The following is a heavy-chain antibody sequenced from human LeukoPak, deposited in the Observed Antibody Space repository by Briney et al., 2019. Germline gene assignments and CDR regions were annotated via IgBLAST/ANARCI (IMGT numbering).Heavy chain of an antibody. CDR2: ISYDGSNK. D-gene: IGHD6-13*01. Sequence: GGSLRLSRAASGFTFSSYGMHWVRQAPGKGLEWVAVISYDGSNKYYADSVKGRFTISRDNSKNTLYLQMNSLRAEDTAVYYCAKDVWQQLVLWYFQHWGQGTLVTVSS. J-gene: IGHJ1*01. CDR1: GFTFSSYG. V-gene: IGHV3-30*18. CDR3: AKDVWQQLVLWYFQH.